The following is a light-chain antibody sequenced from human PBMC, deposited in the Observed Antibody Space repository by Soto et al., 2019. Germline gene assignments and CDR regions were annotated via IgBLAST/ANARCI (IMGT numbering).Light chain of an antibody. CDR3: SSYTTTSTLL. CDR2: EVR. J-gene: IGLJ3*02. V-gene: IGLV2-14*01. CDR1: NRDIGAYNL. Sequence: QSVLTQPASVSGSLGQSITISCTGSNRDIGAYNLVSWYQQYPDTAPKLIIYEVRNRPSGVSYRFTGSRSGNMASLTISALQADDESTFYCSSYTTTSTLLFGGGTKLTVL.